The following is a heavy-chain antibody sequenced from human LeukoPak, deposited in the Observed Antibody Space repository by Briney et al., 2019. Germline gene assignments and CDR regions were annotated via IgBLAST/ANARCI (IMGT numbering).Heavy chain of an antibody. CDR1: GYTFTNYD. V-gene: IGHV1-8*02. CDR3: ARALGSIVATITTGFDP. D-gene: IGHD5-12*01. Sequence: ASVKVSCKASGYTFTNYDINWVRQAAGQRLEWMGWMNPNSGDRGYVQKFQGRVAMTRNTSINTVFMELSSLRSEDTAVYYCARALGSIVATITTGFDPWGQGTLVTVSS. J-gene: IGHJ5*02. CDR2: MNPNSGDR.